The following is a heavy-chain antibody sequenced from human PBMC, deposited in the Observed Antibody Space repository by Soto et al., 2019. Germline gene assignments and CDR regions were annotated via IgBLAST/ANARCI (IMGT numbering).Heavy chain of an antibody. D-gene: IGHD6-13*01. Sequence: SLKVSCKASGGTFGNHAINLGRQASGQGLKWMGRIIPIFTTTNYAQKFQGRVTITADESTITAYMELSSLKHDDTAVYYCAREVAADGTFREDVFDIWG. CDR2: IIPIFTTT. CDR3: AREVAADGTFREDVFDI. CDR1: GGTFGNHA. V-gene: IGHV1-69*13. J-gene: IGHJ3*02.